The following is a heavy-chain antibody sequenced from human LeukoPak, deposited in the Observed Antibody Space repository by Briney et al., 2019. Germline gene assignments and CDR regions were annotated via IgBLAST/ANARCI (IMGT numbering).Heavy chain of an antibody. CDR1: GYTFTTYW. J-gene: IGHJ3*02. CDR2: INPNSGGT. Sequence: GASVKVSCKASGYTFTTYWLHWLRQAPGQGLEWMGWINPNSGGTSYAQIFQGRVTMTRDTSISTAYMELSRLKSDDTAVYYCARGPSHGAFDIWGQGTMVTVSS. CDR3: ARGPSHGAFDI. V-gene: IGHV1-2*02.